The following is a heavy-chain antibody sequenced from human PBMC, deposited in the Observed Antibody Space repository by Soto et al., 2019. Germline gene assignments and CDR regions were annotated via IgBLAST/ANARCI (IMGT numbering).Heavy chain of an antibody. D-gene: IGHD4-17*01. Sequence: GASVKVSCKASGGTFSSYAISWVRQAPGQGLEWMGGIIPIFGTANYAQKFQGRATITADESTSTAYMELSSLRSEDTAVYYCARNLWSDYGDHGSAAFDIWGQGTMVTVSS. CDR3: ARNLWSDYGDHGSAAFDI. CDR2: IIPIFGTA. J-gene: IGHJ3*02. V-gene: IGHV1-69*13. CDR1: GGTFSSYA.